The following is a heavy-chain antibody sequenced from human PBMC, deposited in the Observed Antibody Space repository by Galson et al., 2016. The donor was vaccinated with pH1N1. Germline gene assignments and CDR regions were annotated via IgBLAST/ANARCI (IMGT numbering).Heavy chain of an antibody. Sequence: LRLSCAASGFSFDTYAMHWVRQAPGKGLAWVAFISYNGNDQSYAESLKGRFTISRDNSKNTLYLQVNSLRTEDTAVFYCAREDWSYADTYYNGMDVWGQGTTVTVSS. J-gene: IGHJ6*02. CDR2: ISYNGNDQ. CDR1: GFSFDTYA. CDR3: AREDWSYADTYYNGMDV. D-gene: IGHD3-16*01. V-gene: IGHV3-30-3*01.